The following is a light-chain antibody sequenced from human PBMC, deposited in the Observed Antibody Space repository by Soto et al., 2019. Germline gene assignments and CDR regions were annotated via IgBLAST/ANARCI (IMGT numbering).Light chain of an antibody. CDR1: SSDVGGYNY. J-gene: IGLJ1*01. CDR2: EVS. V-gene: IGLV2-14*01. Sequence: QSVLTQPASVSGSPGQSITISCTGSSSDVGGYNYVSWYQHHPGKAPKLMIYEVSNRPSGVSNRFSGPKSGNTASLTISGLQAEDEADYYCNSYTSSSTYVFGTGTKVTVL. CDR3: NSYTSSSTYV.